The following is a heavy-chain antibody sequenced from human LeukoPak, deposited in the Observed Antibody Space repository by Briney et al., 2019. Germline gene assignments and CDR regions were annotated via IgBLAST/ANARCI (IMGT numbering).Heavy chain of an antibody. CDR1: GFTLRRYA. V-gene: IGHV3-64*01. CDR2: IRSNGGST. CDR3: ARVLRGYSGYDGEDYYYGMDV. Sequence: GGCLRLSCAVSGFTLRRYALHCVSHAPGRGLEYVSDIRSNGGSTYYANSVKGRFTISRDNSKNTLYLQMGSLRAEDMAGYYCARVLRGYSGYDGEDYYYGMDVWGQGTTVTVSS. D-gene: IGHD5-12*01. J-gene: IGHJ6*02.